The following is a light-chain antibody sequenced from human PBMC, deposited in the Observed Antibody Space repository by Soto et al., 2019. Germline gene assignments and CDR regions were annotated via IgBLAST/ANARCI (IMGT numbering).Light chain of an antibody. J-gene: IGKJ1*01. CDR1: QSVSSNY. Sequence: ESVLTQSPGTLSLSPGERATLSCRASQSVSSNYLAWYQQKPGQAPRLLIYGASTRASGIPDRFSGSGSGSDFSLSSSRVELEDSAVYYCQQYGSSPTWTFGQGTKVEIK. CDR2: GAS. V-gene: IGKV3-20*01. CDR3: QQYGSSPTWT.